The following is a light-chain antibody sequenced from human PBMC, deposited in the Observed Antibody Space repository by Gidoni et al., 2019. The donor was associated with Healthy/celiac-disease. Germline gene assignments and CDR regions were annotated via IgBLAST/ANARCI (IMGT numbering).Light chain of an antibody. J-gene: IGKJ5*01. V-gene: IGKV4-1*01. CDR3: QQYYSTPLIT. Sequence: IVMTQSPYSLPVSLGERATINCKSSQSVLYSSNNKNYLAWYQQKPGQPPKLLIYWASTRESGVPDRFSGSGSGTDFTLTISSLQAEDVAVYYCQQYYSTPLITFGQGTRLEIK. CDR1: QSVLYSSNNKNY. CDR2: WAS.